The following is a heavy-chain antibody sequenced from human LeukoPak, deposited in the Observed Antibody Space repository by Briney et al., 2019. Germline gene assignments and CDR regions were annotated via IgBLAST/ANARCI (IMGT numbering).Heavy chain of an antibody. CDR2: IYYSGST. CDR1: GYSISSGYY. V-gene: IGHV4-38-2*02. D-gene: IGHD3-10*01. Sequence: SETLSLTCTVSGYSISSGYYWGWIRQPPGKGLEWIGSIYYSGSTYYNPSLKSRVTISVDTSKNQFSLKLSSVTAADTAVYYCASAITMVRGADYNWFDPWGQGTLVTVSS. CDR3: ASAITMVRGADYNWFDP. J-gene: IGHJ5*02.